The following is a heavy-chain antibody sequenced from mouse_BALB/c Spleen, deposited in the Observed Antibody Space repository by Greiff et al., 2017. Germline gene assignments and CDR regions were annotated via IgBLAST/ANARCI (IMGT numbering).Heavy chain of an antibody. J-gene: IGHJ2*01. CDR1: GFNIKDTY. CDR3: ARRYYGSSYGFGY. Sequence: VQLQQSGAELVKPGASVKLSCTASGFNIKDTYMHWVKQRPEQGLEWIGRIDPANGNTKYDPKFQGKATITADTSSNTAYLQLSSLTSEDTAVYYCARRYYGSSYGFGYWGQGTTLTVSS. CDR2: IDPANGNT. D-gene: IGHD1-1*01. V-gene: IGHV14-3*02.